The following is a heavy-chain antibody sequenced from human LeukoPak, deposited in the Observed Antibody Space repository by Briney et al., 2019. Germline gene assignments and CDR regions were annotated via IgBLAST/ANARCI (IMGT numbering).Heavy chain of an antibody. Sequence: SETLSLTCTVSGGSITGHYGNWIRQPPGKGLEWIGYIYYSGTIKYNPSLESRVTISVDTSKHQFSLILSSVPAADTAVYYCARGEDYKSSRFDPWGQGTLVTVSS. J-gene: IGHJ5*02. CDR1: GGSITGHY. CDR2: IYYSGTI. V-gene: IGHV4-59*11. D-gene: IGHD4-11*01. CDR3: ARGEDYKSSRFDP.